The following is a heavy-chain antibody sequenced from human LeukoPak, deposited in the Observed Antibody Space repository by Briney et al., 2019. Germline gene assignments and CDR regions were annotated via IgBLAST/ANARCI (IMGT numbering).Heavy chain of an antibody. Sequence: GGSLRLSCAASGLTFTSQAMSWFRQAPGKGLEWVGFIRSKAYGGTTEYAASVKGRFTISRDDSESIAYLQMNSLKTEDTAVYYCTRDYRGDNWFDPWGQGTLVTVSS. J-gene: IGHJ5*02. CDR3: TRDYRGDNWFDP. V-gene: IGHV3-49*03. CDR2: IRSKAYGGTT. CDR1: GLTFTSQA.